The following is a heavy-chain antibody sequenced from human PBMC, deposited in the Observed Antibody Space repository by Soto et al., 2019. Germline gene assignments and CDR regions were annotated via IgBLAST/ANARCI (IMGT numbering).Heavy chain of an antibody. J-gene: IGHJ6*02. CDR2: ISRSGSTI. CDR1: GFTFDTYE. Sequence: EVQLVESGGGLVQPGGSLRLSCAASGFTFDTYEMNWVRQAPGKGLEWVSYISRSGSTIYYADSVKGRFTISRDNAKNSLYLQLNSLRAEDTAVYYCARDPSLSSSSYLSYYYGMDVWGQGTTVTVSS. D-gene: IGHD6-6*01. CDR3: ARDPSLSSSSYLSYYYGMDV. V-gene: IGHV3-48*03.